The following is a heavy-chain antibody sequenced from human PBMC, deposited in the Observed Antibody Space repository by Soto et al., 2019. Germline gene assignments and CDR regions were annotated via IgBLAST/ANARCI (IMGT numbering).Heavy chain of an antibody. CDR1: GGTFSSYT. CDR2: IIPILGIA. CDR3: ARVGYQVENY. D-gene: IGHD3-16*02. J-gene: IGHJ4*02. Sequence: QVQLVQSGAEVKKPGSSVKVSCKASGGTFSSYTISWVRQAPGQGLEWMGRIIPILGIANYAQKFQGRVTITADKSTSTAYMEVSSLSSEDTAVYYCARVGYQVENYWGQGTLVTVSS. V-gene: IGHV1-69*02.